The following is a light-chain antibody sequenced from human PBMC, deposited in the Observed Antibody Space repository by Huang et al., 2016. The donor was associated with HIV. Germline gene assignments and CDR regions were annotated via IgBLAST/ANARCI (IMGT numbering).Light chain of an antibody. CDR2: GAS. V-gene: IGKV1-39*01. Sequence: IQMAQSPPSLSASFGDRVTISCRASQNIFKFLNWYKQKPGKAPKVLIYGASSLHTEVPSRFSGSGSGTDFTLTISNGQPEDVGIYYCQQSYDSPRTSFGGGTRLDLK. J-gene: IGKJ4*01. CDR3: QQSYDSPRTS. CDR1: QNIFKF.